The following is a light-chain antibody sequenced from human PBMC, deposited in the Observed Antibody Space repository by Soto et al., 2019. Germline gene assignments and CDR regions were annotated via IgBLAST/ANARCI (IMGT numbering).Light chain of an antibody. Sequence: QSALTQPASVSGSPGQSITISCTGTSSDVDGYNYVSWYQQHPGKAPKLMIYDVSNRPSGVSNRFSGSKSGNTASLTISGLQAEDEADYYCSSYTSSSTLDVVFGGGTKVTVL. J-gene: IGLJ2*01. CDR1: SSDVDGYNY. V-gene: IGLV2-14*01. CDR3: SSYTSSSTLDVV. CDR2: DVS.